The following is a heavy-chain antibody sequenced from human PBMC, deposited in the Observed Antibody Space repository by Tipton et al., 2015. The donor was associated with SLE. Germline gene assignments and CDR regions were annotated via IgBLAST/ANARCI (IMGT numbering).Heavy chain of an antibody. D-gene: IGHD2-15*01. Sequence: QSGAEVKKPGASVRVSCKASGYTFTTYGISWVRQAPGQGLEWMGWISTYNGNTNYAQKLQGRVTMTSDTSTSTAYMELWSLTPDDTAVYYCARAGGSGGSCAYWGQGTLVTVSS. V-gene: IGHV1-18*01. CDR1: GYTFTTYG. J-gene: IGHJ4*02. CDR2: ISTYNGNT. CDR3: ARAGGSGGSCAY.